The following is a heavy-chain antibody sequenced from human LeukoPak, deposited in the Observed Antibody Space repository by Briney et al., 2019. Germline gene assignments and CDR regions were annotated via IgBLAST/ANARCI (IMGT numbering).Heavy chain of an antibody. Sequence: PSETLSLTCTVSGGSMSSSSYYWGWIRQPPGKGLEWIGSIYYSGSTYYNPSLKSRVTISVDTSKNQFSLQLSSVTAADTAVYYCAIPGGYSYGYGEDYWGQGTLVTVSS. V-gene: IGHV4-39*01. J-gene: IGHJ4*02. CDR1: GGSMSSSSYY. CDR3: AIPGGYSYGYGEDY. D-gene: IGHD5-18*01. CDR2: IYYSGST.